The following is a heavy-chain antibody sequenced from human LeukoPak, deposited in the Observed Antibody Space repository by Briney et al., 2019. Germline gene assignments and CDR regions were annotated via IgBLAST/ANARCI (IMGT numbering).Heavy chain of an antibody. CDR1: GFTFSSYW. CDR3: ARCSGGSCYFDYFDY. J-gene: IGHJ4*02. D-gene: IGHD2-15*01. CDR2: IKQDGSEK. Sequence: GGSLRLSCAASGFTFSSYWTSWVRQAPGKGLEWVANIKQDGSEKYYVDSVKGRFTISRDNSKNTLYLQMNSLRAEDTAVYYCARCSGGSCYFDYFDYWGQGTLVTVSS. V-gene: IGHV3-7*01.